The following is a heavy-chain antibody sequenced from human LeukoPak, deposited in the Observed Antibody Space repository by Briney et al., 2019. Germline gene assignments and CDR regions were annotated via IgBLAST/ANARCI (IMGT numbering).Heavy chain of an antibody. J-gene: IGHJ4*02. CDR3: ARAMITFGGVIVIFDY. V-gene: IGHV1-46*01. CDR1: GYTFTSYY. D-gene: IGHD3-16*02. CDR2: INPSGGST. Sequence: AASVKVSFKASGYTFTSYYMHWVRQAPGQGLEWMGIINPSGGSTSYAQKFQGRVTMTRDTSTSTVYMELSSLRSEDTAVYYCARAMITFGGVIVIFDYWGQGTLVTVSS.